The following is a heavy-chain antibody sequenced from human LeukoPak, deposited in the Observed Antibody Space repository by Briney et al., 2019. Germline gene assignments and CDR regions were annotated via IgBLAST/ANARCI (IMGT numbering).Heavy chain of an antibody. V-gene: IGHV4-39*01. J-gene: IGHJ4*02. CDR3: ARRGRSGSYYDYFDY. Sequence: PSETLSLTCTVSGGSISSSSYYWGWIRQPPGKGLEWIGSIYYSGSTYYNPSLKSRVTISVDTSKNQFSLKLSSVTAADTAVYYCARRGRSGSYYDYFDYWGQGTLVTVSS. CDR1: GGSISSSSYY. CDR2: IYYSGST. D-gene: IGHD1-26*01.